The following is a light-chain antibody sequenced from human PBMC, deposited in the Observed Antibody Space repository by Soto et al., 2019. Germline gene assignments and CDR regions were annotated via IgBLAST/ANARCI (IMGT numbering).Light chain of an antibody. V-gene: IGKV3-20*01. Sequence: EIVLTQSPGPLSLSPAERATLSCRASQSVRRNFLAWYRQKPGQAPRLLMHDASSRATGISDRLSGSGSGTDFTLTISRLEPEDFAVYYCQQYGSSPLTFGGGTKVEFK. CDR3: QQYGSSPLT. CDR2: DAS. J-gene: IGKJ4*01. CDR1: QSVRRNF.